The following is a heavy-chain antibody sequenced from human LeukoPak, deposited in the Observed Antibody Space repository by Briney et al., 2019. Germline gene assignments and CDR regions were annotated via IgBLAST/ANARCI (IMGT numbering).Heavy chain of an antibody. CDR2: INDSGGNT. CDR3: ARDRWYSIDL. D-gene: IGHD6-13*01. J-gene: IGHJ5*02. V-gene: IGHV3-23*01. CDR1: GFTFSSYG. Sequence: PGGSLRLSCAASGFTFSSYGMSWVRQAPGKGLEWVSSINDSGGNTYYADSVKGRFTVSRDNAKNSLYLQLSSLRDEDTAVYYCARDRWYSIDLWGQGTLVTVSS.